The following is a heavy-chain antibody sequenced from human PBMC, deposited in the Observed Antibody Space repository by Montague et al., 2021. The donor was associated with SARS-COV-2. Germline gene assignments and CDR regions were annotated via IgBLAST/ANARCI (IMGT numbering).Heavy chain of an antibody. CDR1: GFSLSTSGMC. V-gene: IGHV2-70*01. J-gene: IGHJ6*03. CDR3: ARMRYYYYLDV. CDR2: IDWDDDK. Sequence: PALVKPTQTLTLTCTFSGFSLSTSGMCVSWIRRPPGKALEWLALIDWDDDKYYSTSLKTRLTISKDTSKNHVVLTMTNMYPVDTDTYYFARMRYYYYLDVWGKGTTVTVSS.